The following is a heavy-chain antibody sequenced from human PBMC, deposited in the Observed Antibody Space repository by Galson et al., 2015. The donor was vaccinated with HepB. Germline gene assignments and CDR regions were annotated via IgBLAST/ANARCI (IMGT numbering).Heavy chain of an antibody. Sequence: SLRLSCAASGFTFSDYYMSWIRQAPGKGLEWVSYISSSSSYTNYADSVKGRFTISRDNAKNSLYLQMNSLRAEDTAVYYCATRLYYYDSSGYYYPDYWGQGTLSPSPQ. CDR3: ATRLYYYDSSGYYYPDY. CDR2: ISSSSSYT. V-gene: IGHV3-11*06. CDR1: GFTFSDYY. D-gene: IGHD3-22*01. J-gene: IGHJ4*02.